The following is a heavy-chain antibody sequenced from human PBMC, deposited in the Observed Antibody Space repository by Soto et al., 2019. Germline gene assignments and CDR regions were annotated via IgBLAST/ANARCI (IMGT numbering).Heavy chain of an antibody. CDR3: AKDRLVLSYFYYGMDV. J-gene: IGHJ6*02. V-gene: IGHV3-23*01. Sequence: EVQLLESGGGLVQPGGSLRLSCVASGYTFSNYAMSWVRQAPGKGLEWVSGISDSGGSTYHADSVKGRFTISRDNSKNTLYLQMNSLRAEDTAVYYCAKDRLVLSYFYYGMDVWCQGTTVTVSS. D-gene: IGHD2-21*02. CDR1: GYTFSNYA. CDR2: ISDSGGST.